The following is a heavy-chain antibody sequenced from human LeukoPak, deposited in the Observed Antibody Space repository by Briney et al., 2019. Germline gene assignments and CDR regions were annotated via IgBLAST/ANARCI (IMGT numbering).Heavy chain of an antibody. CDR1: GFTVSAKY. Sequence: GGSLRLSCAASGFTVSAKYMSWVRQGPGKGLDWISSIYSDGGTNYADSVKGRFTISRDNSKNTLYLQMNSLRPDDTAVYYCARDGGFGGPGGDNWFDSWGQGALVTVSS. J-gene: IGHJ5*01. D-gene: IGHD3-16*01. CDR2: IYSDGGT. CDR3: ARDGGFGGPGGDNWFDS. V-gene: IGHV3-66*02.